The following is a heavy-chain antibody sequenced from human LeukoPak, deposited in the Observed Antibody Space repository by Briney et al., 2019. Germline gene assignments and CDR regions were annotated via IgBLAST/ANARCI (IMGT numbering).Heavy chain of an antibody. CDR1: GGSISSHY. V-gene: IGHV4-59*11. Sequence: SETLSLTCTVSGGSISSHYWSWIRQPPGKGLEWIGYIYYSGSANYNPSLKSRVTISVDTSKNQFSLKLSSVTAADTAVYYCARVVPAPYPDYYYYYMDVWGKGTTVTVSS. CDR3: ARVVPAPYPDYYYYYMDV. CDR2: IYYSGSA. D-gene: IGHD2-2*01. J-gene: IGHJ6*03.